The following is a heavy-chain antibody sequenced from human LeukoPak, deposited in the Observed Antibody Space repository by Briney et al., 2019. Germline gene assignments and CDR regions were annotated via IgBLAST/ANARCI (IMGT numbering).Heavy chain of an antibody. CDR3: ARVFYDSSGPFDY. Sequence: ASVKVSXKASGYTFTGYYMHWVRQASGQGLEWMGRINPNSGGTNYAQKFQGRVTMTRDTSISTAYMELSRLRSDDTAVYYCARVFYDSSGPFDYWGQGTLVTVSS. CDR2: INPNSGGT. CDR1: GYTFTGYY. V-gene: IGHV1-2*06. J-gene: IGHJ4*02. D-gene: IGHD3-22*01.